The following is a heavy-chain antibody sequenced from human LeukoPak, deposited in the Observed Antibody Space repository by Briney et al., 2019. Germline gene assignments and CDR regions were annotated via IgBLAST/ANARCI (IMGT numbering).Heavy chain of an antibody. J-gene: IGHJ4*02. Sequence: GGSLRLSCAASGFTFTSYAMSWVRQAPGKGLEWVSTVTGNGIETYYADSVKGRFTISRDNSKNTLYLQMDSLRAEDTALYYCAKVGYGSGQERYFDYWGQGTLVTVSS. CDR1: GFTFTSYA. D-gene: IGHD6-19*01. CDR3: AKVGYGSGQERYFDY. V-gene: IGHV3-23*01. CDR2: VTGNGIET.